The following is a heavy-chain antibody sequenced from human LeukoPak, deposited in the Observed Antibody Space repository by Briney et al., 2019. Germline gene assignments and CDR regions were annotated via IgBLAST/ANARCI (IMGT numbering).Heavy chain of an antibody. V-gene: IGHV3-30*18. CDR2: ISSDGSNK. CDR1: AFTFTSYG. Sequence: GGSLRLSCAASAFTFTSYGMHWVRQAPGKWLEWVAVISSDGSNKYYADSVKGRVTISRDNSKNTLYLQMNSLRAEDTAVYYCAKFGLPFDYWGQGTLVTVSS. J-gene: IGHJ4*02. D-gene: IGHD3-16*01. CDR3: AKFGLPFDY.